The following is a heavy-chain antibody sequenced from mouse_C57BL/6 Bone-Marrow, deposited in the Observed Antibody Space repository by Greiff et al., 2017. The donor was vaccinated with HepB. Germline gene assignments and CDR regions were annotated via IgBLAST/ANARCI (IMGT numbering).Heavy chain of an antibody. CDR2: IDPENGDT. CDR3: TTFYYGSSFYAMDY. Sequence: VQLQQSGAELVRPGASVKLSCTASGFNIKDDYIHWVKQRPEQGLEWIGWIDPENGDTEYASKFQGKATITADTSSNTAYLQLSSLTSEDTAVYYCTTFYYGSSFYAMDYWGQGTSVTVSS. J-gene: IGHJ4*01. D-gene: IGHD1-1*01. CDR1: GFNIKDDY. V-gene: IGHV14-4*01.